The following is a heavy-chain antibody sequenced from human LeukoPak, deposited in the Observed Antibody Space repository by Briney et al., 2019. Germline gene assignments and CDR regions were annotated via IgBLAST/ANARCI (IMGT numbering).Heavy chain of an antibody. CDR3: AVNGWFGDFWFDP. V-gene: IGHV4-34*01. D-gene: IGHD3-10*01. J-gene: IGHJ5*02. CDR1: GGSFSGYY. Sequence: SETLSLTCAVYGGSFSGYYWSWIRQPPGKGLEWIGEINRSGSTNYNPSLKSRVTISVDTSKNQFSLKLSSVTAADTAVYYCAVNGWFGDFWFDPWGQGTLVTVSS. CDR2: INRSGST.